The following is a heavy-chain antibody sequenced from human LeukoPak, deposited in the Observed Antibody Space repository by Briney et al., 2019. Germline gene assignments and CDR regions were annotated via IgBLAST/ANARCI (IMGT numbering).Heavy chain of an antibody. V-gene: IGHV4-4*07. D-gene: IGHD3-3*01. CDR3: ARTIGCPTPLFDP. Sequence: VKPSETLSLTCTVSGFSISSYYWSWLRQPAGKGREWIGRVYTSGSTNYNPSLKSRVTMSVDTSKNQFSLKLSSVTAADTAVYYCARTIGCPTPLFDPWGQGTLVTVSS. CDR1: GFSISSYY. CDR2: VYTSGST. J-gene: IGHJ5*02.